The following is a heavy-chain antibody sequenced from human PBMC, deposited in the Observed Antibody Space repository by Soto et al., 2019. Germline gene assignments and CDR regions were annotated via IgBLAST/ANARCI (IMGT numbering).Heavy chain of an antibody. D-gene: IGHD2-8*01. CDR3: ARDIESVTAKHFFDPFAMDV. J-gene: IGHJ6*02. Sequence: ASVKVSCKASGFTFSNYGLNWVRQAPGQGLEWMGWVSANNGHTNYAQNLQGRVSMTTDTSTSTAYMELRGLRFDDTAVYYCARDIESVTAKHFFDPFAMDVWGQGTTVTVSS. V-gene: IGHV1-18*01. CDR1: GFTFSNYG. CDR2: VSANNGHT.